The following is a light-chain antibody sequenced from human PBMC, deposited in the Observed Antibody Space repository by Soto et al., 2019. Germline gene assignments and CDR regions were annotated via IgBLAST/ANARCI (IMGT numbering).Light chain of an antibody. Sequence: DIQMTQSPSSLSASVGDRITITCRASQSISTYVNWYQHKPGKAPKVLIFEASRLQSGVPSRFSGSGSGTDFTLTISSLQPEDFATYSCQQTFSSPMYTFGQGTKWIS. CDR3: QQTFSSPMYT. CDR2: EAS. V-gene: IGKV1-39*01. CDR1: QSISTY. J-gene: IGKJ2*01.